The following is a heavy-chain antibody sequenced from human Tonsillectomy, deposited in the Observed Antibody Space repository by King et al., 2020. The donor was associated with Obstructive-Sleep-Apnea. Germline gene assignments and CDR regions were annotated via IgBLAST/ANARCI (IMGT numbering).Heavy chain of an antibody. J-gene: IGHJ6*02. CDR3: VKGRHFYYYGIDV. V-gene: IGHV3-43*01. Sequence: VQLVESGGAVVQPGGSLRLSCAASGFTFDDFTMHWVRQAPGKGLEWVSFITWDGGALFFGDSVKGRFTISRDNTNNSLYLQMNTLRADDTALYYCVKGRHFYYYGIDVWGQGTTVTVSS. CDR2: ITWDGGAL. CDR1: GFTFDDFT. D-gene: IGHD3-3*02.